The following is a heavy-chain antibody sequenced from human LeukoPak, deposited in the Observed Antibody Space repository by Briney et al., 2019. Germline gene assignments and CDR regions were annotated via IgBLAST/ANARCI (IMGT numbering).Heavy chain of an antibody. CDR2: ISYDGSNK. J-gene: IGHJ4*02. D-gene: IGHD6-13*01. V-gene: IGHV3-30*18. Sequence: GGSLRLSCAASGFTFSSYGMHWVRQAPGKGLEWVAVISYDGSNKYYADSVKGRFTISRDNSKNTLYLQMNSLRAEDTAVYYCAKVWFAAAGLFDYWGQGTLVTVSS. CDR1: GFTFSSYG. CDR3: AKVWFAAAGLFDY.